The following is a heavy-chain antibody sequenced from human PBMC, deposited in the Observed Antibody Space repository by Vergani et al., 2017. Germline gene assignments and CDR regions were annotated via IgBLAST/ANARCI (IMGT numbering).Heavy chain of an antibody. CDR1: GFTFSSYG. J-gene: IGHJ4*02. CDR3: AKEAPMITFGGVIPRPFDY. Sequence: QVQLVESGGGVVQPGRSLRLSCAASGFTFSSYGMHWVRQAQGKGLEWVAVISYDGSNKYYADSVKGRFTISRDNSKNTLYLQRNSLRAEDTAVYYCAKEAPMITFGGVIPRPFDYWGQGTLVTVSS. V-gene: IGHV3-30*18. D-gene: IGHD3-16*01. CDR2: ISYDGSNK.